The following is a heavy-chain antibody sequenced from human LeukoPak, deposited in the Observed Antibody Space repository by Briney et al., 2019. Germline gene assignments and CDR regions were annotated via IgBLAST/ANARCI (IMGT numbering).Heavy chain of an antibody. CDR1: GFSVSTKY. CDR2: IYSGATT. D-gene: IGHD3-3*02. J-gene: IGHJ2*01. V-gene: IGHV3-53*01. CDR3: ARVGDHFHWNLDL. Sequence: GGSLRLSCAASGFSVSTKYMNWVRQAPGKGLEWVSIIYSGATTYYADSVKGRFTISKDTSKNTVSLQMNSLRAEDTAVYFCARVGDHFHWNLDLWGRGTLVSVSS.